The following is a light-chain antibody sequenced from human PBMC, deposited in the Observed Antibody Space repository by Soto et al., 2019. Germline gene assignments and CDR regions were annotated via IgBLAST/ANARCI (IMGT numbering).Light chain of an antibody. V-gene: IGKV3-11*01. J-gene: IGKJ4*01. CDR1: QSISSY. CDR2: DAS. Sequence: EIVLTQSPGTLSLSPGERATLSCWASQSISSYLAWYQQKPGQAPRLLMYDASNRATGIPARFSGSGSGTDFTLTISSLEPEDFAVYYCQQRSDWLTFGGGTKVEIK. CDR3: QQRSDWLT.